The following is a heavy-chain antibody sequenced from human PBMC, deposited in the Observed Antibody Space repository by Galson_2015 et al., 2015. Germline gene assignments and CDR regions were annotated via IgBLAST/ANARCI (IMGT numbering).Heavy chain of an antibody. J-gene: IGHJ3*02. D-gene: IGHD3-16*01. Sequence: SVKVSCKASGYTFTSYYMHWVRQAPGQGLEWMGRINPNSGGTNYAQKFQGRVTMTRDTSISTAYMELSRLRSDDMAVYYCARDRGLLREDAFDIWGQGTMVTV. CDR3: ARDRGLLREDAFDI. CDR2: INPNSGGT. V-gene: IGHV1-2*06. CDR1: GYTFTSYY.